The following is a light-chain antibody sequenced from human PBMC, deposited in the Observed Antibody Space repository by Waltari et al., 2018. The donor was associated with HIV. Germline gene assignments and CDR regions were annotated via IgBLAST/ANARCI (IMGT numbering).Light chain of an antibody. CDR2: EVS. V-gene: IGKV2-30*01. Sequence: DVVMTQSPLSLPVTLGQPASISCSSSQSLLYSDGYTYLSWYHQRPGQSPRRLIYEVSKRDSGVPDRFGGSGSGTDFTLKIRVEAEDVGIYFCMQGVHWPRTFGQGTKVEIQ. J-gene: IGKJ1*01. CDR3: MQGVHWPRT. CDR1: QSLLYSDGYTY.